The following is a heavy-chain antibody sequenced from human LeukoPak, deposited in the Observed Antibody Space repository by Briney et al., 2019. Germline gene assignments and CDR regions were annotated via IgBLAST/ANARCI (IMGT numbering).Heavy chain of an antibody. Sequence: GESLKISCKGSGYNFTNYWIGWVRQMPGKGLEWMGIIYPGDSDTRYSPSFQGQVTISADKSISTAYLQWSSLKASDTAIYYCARLDDTGGYYSHFDYWGQGTLVTVS. CDR1: GYNFTNYW. J-gene: IGHJ4*02. D-gene: IGHD3-22*01. CDR2: IYPGDSDT. V-gene: IGHV5-51*01. CDR3: ARLDDTGGYYSHFDY.